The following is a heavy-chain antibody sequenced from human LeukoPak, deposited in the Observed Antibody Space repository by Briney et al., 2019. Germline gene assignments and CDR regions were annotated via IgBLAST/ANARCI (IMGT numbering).Heavy chain of an antibody. CDR3: AITGGPYYYDSSGYSIDPFDI. J-gene: IGHJ3*02. Sequence: SETLSLTCTVSGGSISSSSYYWGWIRQPPGKGLEWIGSIYYSGSTYYNPSLKSRVTISVDTSKNQFSLKLSSATAADTAVYYCAITGGPYYYDSSGYSIDPFDIWGQGTMVTVSS. CDR2: IYYSGST. D-gene: IGHD3-22*01. V-gene: IGHV4-39*01. CDR1: GGSISSSSYY.